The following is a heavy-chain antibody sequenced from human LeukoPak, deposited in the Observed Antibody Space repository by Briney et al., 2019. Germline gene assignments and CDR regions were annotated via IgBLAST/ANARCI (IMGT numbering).Heavy chain of an antibody. CDR1: GGSFSGYY. Sequence: SETLSLTCAVYGGSFSGYYWNWIRQSPGKGLEWIGQINDSGSTNYSPSLKSRVTISVDTSQNQFSMNLRSVTAADTAVYYCARSYCSDTTCYIVAFDIWGQGTMVTVSS. V-gene: IGHV4-34*01. J-gene: IGHJ3*02. CDR2: INDSGST. CDR3: ARSYCSDTTCYIVAFDI. D-gene: IGHD2-8*02.